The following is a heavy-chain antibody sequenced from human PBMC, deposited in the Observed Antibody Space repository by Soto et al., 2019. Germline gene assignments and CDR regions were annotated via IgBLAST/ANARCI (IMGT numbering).Heavy chain of an antibody. V-gene: IGHV1-3*01. D-gene: IGHD2-21*02. CDR3: ARSSVVATAIDY. J-gene: IGHJ4*02. Sequence: ASVKVSCKASGYTFTSYAMHWVRQAPGQRLEWMGWTNAGNGNTKYSQKFQGRVTITRDTSASTAYMELSSLRSEDTAVYYCARSSVVATAIDYCGQRTLVIVS. CDR1: GYTFTSYA. CDR2: TNAGNGNT.